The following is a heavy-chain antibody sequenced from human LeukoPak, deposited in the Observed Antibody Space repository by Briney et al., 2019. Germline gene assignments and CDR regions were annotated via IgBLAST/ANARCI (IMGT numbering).Heavy chain of an antibody. CDR2: ISAYNGNT. CDR3: ARVTGYSGYPLGPTAH. V-gene: IGHV1-18*04. D-gene: IGHD5-12*01. CDR1: GYTFTSYG. Sequence: ASVKVFCKASGYTFTSYGISWVRQAPGQGLEWMGWISAYNGNTNYAQKLQGRVTMTTDTSTSTAYMELRSLRSDDTAVYYCARVTGYSGYPLGPTAHWGQGTLVTVSS. J-gene: IGHJ4*02.